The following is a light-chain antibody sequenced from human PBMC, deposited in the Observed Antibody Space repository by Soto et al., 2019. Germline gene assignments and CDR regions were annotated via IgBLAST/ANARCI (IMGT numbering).Light chain of an antibody. V-gene: IGKV3-20*01. CDR2: GAS. CDR3: QQYGSSPLT. CDR1: QSVSAY. J-gene: IGKJ4*01. Sequence: EIVLTQSPATLSLSPGERATLSCRASQSVSAYLAWFQQKPGQAPRVLIYGASTRAAGIPARFSGSGSGTEFTLTISRLEPEDFAVYYCQQYGSSPLTFGGGTKVDIK.